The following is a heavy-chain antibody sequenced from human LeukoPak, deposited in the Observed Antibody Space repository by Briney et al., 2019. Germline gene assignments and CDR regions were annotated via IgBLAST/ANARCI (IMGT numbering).Heavy chain of an antibody. Sequence: ASVTVSCKASGYTLTSYDINWVRKATGQGLEWMGWMNPNSGNTGYAQKFQGRVTMTRNTSISTAYMELSSLRSEDTAVYYCARFYGSGSYYKLDAFDIWGQGTMVTVSS. J-gene: IGHJ3*02. D-gene: IGHD3-10*01. CDR3: ARFYGSGSYYKLDAFDI. V-gene: IGHV1-8*01. CDR2: MNPNSGNT. CDR1: GYTLTSYD.